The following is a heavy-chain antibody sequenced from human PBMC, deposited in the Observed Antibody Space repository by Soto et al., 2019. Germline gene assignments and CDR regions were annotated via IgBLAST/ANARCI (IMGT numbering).Heavy chain of an antibody. Sequence: SETLSLTCTVSGGSISSYYWSWIRQPPGKGLEWIGYIYYCGSTNYSPSFQGHVTISADKSISTAYLQWSSLKASDTAMYYCARLYGGNSGMDVWGQGTTVTVSS. V-gene: IGHV4-59*12. D-gene: IGHD4-17*01. CDR1: GGSISSYY. CDR3: ARLYGGNSGMDV. CDR2: IYYCGST. J-gene: IGHJ6*02.